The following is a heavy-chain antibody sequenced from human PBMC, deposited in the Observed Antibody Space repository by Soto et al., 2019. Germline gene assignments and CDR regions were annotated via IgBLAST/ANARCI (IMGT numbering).Heavy chain of an antibody. CDR3: AKEDSSGWDACDM. CDR2: ISGSGGSM. CDR1: GFTFISYA. V-gene: IGHV3-23*01. Sequence: EVQLLESGGGLVQPGGYLRLTCAASGFTFISYAMSWVRQAPGKGLEWASAISGSGGSMYYADSRKGRFTISRDNSKNTLELQMNRMRAADTAVYYCAKEDSSGWDACDMWGQGRMVTVSP. D-gene: IGHD6-19*01. J-gene: IGHJ3*02.